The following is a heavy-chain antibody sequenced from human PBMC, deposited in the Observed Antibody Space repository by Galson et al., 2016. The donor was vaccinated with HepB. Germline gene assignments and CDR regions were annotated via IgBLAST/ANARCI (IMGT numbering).Heavy chain of an antibody. CDR1: GFPFSTYG. Sequence: SLRLSCAASGFPFSTYGMSWVRQAPGKGLEWVSGISGRGGRTSYEDSVRGRFTISRHNSKTTLFLRMNSLRAEDTAVYYCARAYYYGMDVWGQGTTVTVSS. CDR2: ISGRGGRT. V-gene: IGHV3-23*01. CDR3: ARAYYYGMDV. J-gene: IGHJ6*02.